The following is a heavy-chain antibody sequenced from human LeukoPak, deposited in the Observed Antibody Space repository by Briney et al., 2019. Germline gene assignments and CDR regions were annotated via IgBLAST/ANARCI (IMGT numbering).Heavy chain of an antibody. CDR1: GFTFDDYA. V-gene: IGHV3-43*02. J-gene: IGHJ4*02. Sequence: GGSLRLSCAASGFTFDDYAMHWVRPVPGKGLEWVSLILGDGSSTNYADSVKGRFTISRDNSKNSLYLHMNSLRVEDTALYFCAKDRYSSSWYTIDYWGQGTLVTVSS. D-gene: IGHD6-13*01. CDR2: ILGDGSST. CDR3: AKDRYSSSWYTIDY.